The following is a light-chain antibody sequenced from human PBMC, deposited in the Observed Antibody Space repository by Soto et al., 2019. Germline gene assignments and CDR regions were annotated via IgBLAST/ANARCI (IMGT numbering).Light chain of an antibody. Sequence: QSALTQPRSVSGSPGQSVTISCSGTSADIGDTNYVSWYQQNPGKAPKLVIYDVSKRTAGVPDRFSASKSGNTASLTISWLQAEDEGDYDCCSDGGSDTWAIFGGGTKVTVL. V-gene: IGLV2-11*01. J-gene: IGLJ2*01. CDR1: SADIGDTNY. CDR3: CSDGGSDTWAI. CDR2: DVS.